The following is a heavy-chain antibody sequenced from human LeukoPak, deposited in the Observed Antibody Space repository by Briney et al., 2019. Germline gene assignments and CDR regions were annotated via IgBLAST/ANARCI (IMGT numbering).Heavy chain of an antibody. CDR2: IIPIFVTA. V-gene: IGHV1-69*05. CDR3: ARYVAAAGSNWFDP. Sequence: SVKVSCKASGGTFSSYAISWVRQAPGQGLEWMGGIIPIFVTANYAQKFQGRVTITTDESTSTAYMELSRLRSEDTAVYYCARYVAAAGSNWFDPWGQGTLVTVSS. D-gene: IGHD6-13*01. CDR1: GGTFSSYA. J-gene: IGHJ5*02.